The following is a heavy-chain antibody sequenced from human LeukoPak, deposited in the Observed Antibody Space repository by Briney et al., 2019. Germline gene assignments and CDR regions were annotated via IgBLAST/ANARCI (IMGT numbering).Heavy chain of an antibody. V-gene: IGHV4-31*11. CDR3: ANYYDSSGVFDY. Sequence: SETLSLTCAVSGGSISSGGYSWSWIRQHPGKGLEWIGYIYYSGSTYYNPSLKSRVTISVDTSKNQFSLKLSSVTAADTAVYYCANYYDSSGVFDYWGQGTLVTVSS. D-gene: IGHD3-22*01. CDR1: GGSISSGGYS. J-gene: IGHJ4*02. CDR2: IYYSGST.